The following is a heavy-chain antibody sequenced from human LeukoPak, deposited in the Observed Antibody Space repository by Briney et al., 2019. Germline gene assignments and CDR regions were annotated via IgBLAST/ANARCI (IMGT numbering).Heavy chain of an antibody. J-gene: IGHJ6*02. CDR2: IYTSGST. CDR3: ARTVVTNYYYYYGMDV. D-gene: IGHD5-12*01. Sequence: PSETLSLTCTVSGGSISSYYWSWIRQPPGKGLEWIGYIYTSGSTNYNPSLKSRVTISVDTSKNQFSLKLSSVTAADTAVYYCARTVVTNYYYYYGMDVWGQGTTVTVSS. CDR1: GGSISSYY. V-gene: IGHV4-4*09.